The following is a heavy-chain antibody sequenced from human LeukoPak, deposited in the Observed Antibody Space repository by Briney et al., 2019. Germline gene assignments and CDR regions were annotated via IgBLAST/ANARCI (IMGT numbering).Heavy chain of an antibody. CDR1: GFTFDDYG. D-gene: IGHD4-17*01. J-gene: IGHJ4*02. V-gene: IGHV3-20*04. CDR2: ITWNGGSI. CDR3: ARDWGTVTTYIDY. Sequence: PGGSPRLSCEASGFTFDDYGMSWVRQAPGKGLEWVSGITWNGGSITYADFVKGRFTISRDNAKNYLFLQMNSLRAEDTAFYYCARDWGTVTTYIDYWGQGTLVTVSS.